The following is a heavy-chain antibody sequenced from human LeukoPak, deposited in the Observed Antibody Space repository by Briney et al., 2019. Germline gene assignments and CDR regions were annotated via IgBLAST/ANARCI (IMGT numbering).Heavy chain of an antibody. CDR3: ARDGTPIHYYDSSGYQYDY. CDR1: GFTFSSYE. Sequence: GGSLRLSCAASGFTFSSYEMNWVRQAPGKGPEWVSYISSSGSTIYYADSVKGRFTISRDNAKNSLYLQMNSLRAEDTAVYYCARDGTPIHYYDSSGYQYDYWGQGTLVTVSS. CDR2: ISSSGSTI. D-gene: IGHD3-22*01. V-gene: IGHV3-48*03. J-gene: IGHJ4*02.